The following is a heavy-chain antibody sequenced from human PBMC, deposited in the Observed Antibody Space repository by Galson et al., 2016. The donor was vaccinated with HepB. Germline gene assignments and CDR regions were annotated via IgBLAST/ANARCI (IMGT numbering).Heavy chain of an antibody. Sequence: SLRLSCAASGFSISSYEMNWVRQAPGKGLEWVSYISGAGSTMYYADSVKGRFTISRDNAKNSLFLHMDSLRADDTALYYCARDGAAPGGYHGMDVWGQGTTVTVSS. CDR3: ARDGAAPGGYHGMDV. CDR2: ISGAGSTM. V-gene: IGHV3-48*03. CDR1: GFSISSYE. D-gene: IGHD2-15*01. J-gene: IGHJ6*02.